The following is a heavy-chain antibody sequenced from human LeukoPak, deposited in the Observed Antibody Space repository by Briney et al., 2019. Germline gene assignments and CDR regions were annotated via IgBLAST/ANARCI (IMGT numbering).Heavy chain of an antibody. Sequence: GRSLRLSCAASGFTFSSYAMSWVRQAPGKGLEWVSAISGSGGSTYYADSVKGRFTISRDNSKNTLYLQMNSLRAEDTAVYYCAKDLGDIVVVPAADYWGQGTLVTVSS. CDR3: AKDLGDIVVVPAADY. D-gene: IGHD2-2*01. J-gene: IGHJ4*02. V-gene: IGHV3-23*01. CDR2: ISGSGGST. CDR1: GFTFSSYA.